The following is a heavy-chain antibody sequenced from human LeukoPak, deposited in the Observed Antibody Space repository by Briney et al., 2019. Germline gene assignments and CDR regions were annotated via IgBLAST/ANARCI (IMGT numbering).Heavy chain of an antibody. V-gene: IGHV4-61*02. J-gene: IGHJ3*02. CDR3: ARYSYGYHDAFDI. Sequence: SETLSLTCTVSGGSISSGSYYWSWIRQPAGKGLEWIGRIYTSGSTNYNPSLKSRVTISVDTSKNQFSLKLSSVTAADTAVYYCARYSYGYHDAFDIWGQGTMVTVSS. CDR1: GGSISSGSYY. CDR2: IYTSGST. D-gene: IGHD5-18*01.